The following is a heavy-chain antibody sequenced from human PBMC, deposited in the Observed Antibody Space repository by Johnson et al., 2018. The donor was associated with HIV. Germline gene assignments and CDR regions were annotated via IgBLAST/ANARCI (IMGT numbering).Heavy chain of an antibody. Sequence: MLLVESGGGVVQPGRSLRLYCAASGFTFSSYAMSWVRQAPGKGLEWVSAISGSGGSTYYADSVKGRFTISRDNSKNTLYLQMNSLRAEDTAVYYCAKVLAGIAARPLTFDAFDIWGQGTMVTVSS. J-gene: IGHJ3*02. V-gene: IGHV3-23*04. D-gene: IGHD6-6*01. CDR2: ISGSGGST. CDR3: AKVLAGIAARPLTFDAFDI. CDR1: GFTFSSYA.